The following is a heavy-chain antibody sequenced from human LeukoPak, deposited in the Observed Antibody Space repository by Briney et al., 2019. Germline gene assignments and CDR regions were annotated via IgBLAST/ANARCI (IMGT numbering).Heavy chain of an antibody. V-gene: IGHV4-59*01. Sequence: PSETLSLTCTVSDDSISDYYRGWIRQPPGKGLEWIGYIHNSGTSTYNPSLKSRVTISVDTSKNQFSLKLSSVTAADTAVYYCASHPYYYDSSGYYPWGQGTLVTVSS. J-gene: IGHJ5*02. D-gene: IGHD3-22*01. CDR1: DDSISDYY. CDR3: ASHPYYYDSSGYYP. CDR2: IHNSGTS.